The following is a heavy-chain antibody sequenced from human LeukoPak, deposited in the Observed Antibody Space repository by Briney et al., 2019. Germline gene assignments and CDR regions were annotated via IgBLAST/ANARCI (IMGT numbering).Heavy chain of an antibody. D-gene: IGHD4-17*01. J-gene: IGHJ3*02. CDR2: ISYSGST. V-gene: IGHV4-59*11. CDR1: GGSISNHY. CDR3: ARDPTTVTKGFDI. Sequence: SETLSLTCTVSGGSISNHYWTWIRQPPGKGLEWIGYISYSGSTNYNPSLRSRVTISIDTSNNQISLRLSPVTAADTAVYYCARDPTTVTKGFDIWGLGTMVTVSP.